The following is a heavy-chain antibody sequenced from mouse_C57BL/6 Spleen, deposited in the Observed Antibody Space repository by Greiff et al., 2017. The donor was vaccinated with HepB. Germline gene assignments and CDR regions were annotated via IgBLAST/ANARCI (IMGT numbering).Heavy chain of an antibody. CDR3: ATPTFDGSSYGEWFAY. CDR1: GFNIKDYY. J-gene: IGHJ3*01. V-gene: IGHV14-2*01. D-gene: IGHD1-1*01. Sequence: EVQLQQSGAELVKPGASVKLSCTASGFNIKDYYMHWVKQRTEQGLEWIGRIDPEDGETKYAPKFQGKATITADTSSNTAYLQLSSLTSEDTAVYYCATPTFDGSSYGEWFAYWGQGTLVTVSA. CDR2: IDPEDGET.